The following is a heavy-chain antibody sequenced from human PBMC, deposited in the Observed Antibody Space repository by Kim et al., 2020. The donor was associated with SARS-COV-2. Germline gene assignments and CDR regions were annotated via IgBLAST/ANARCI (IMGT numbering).Heavy chain of an antibody. CDR2: ISGSGGST. CDR3: AKGLAADYYDSRLGAFDI. Sequence: GGSLRLSCAASGFTFSSYAMSWVRQAPGKGLEWVSAISGSGGSTYYADSVKGRFTISRDNSKNTLYLQMNSLRAEDTAVYYCAKGLAADYYDSRLGAFDIWGQGTMVTVSS. J-gene: IGHJ3*02. V-gene: IGHV3-23*01. D-gene: IGHD3-22*01. CDR1: GFTFSSYA.